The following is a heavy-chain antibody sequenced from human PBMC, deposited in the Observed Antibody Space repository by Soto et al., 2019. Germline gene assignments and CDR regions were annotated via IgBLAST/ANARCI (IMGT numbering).Heavy chain of an antibody. CDR3: ARPGVAYDAFDI. CDR1: GYTLTMYA. CDR2: INSGNGDT. V-gene: IGHV1-3*04. D-gene: IGHD3-3*01. J-gene: IGHJ3*02. Sequence: GGSVKVSCKASGYTLTMYAMHWVRQAPGQRLEGMGWINSGNGDTIYSQKFQGRVTLTRDTSASTAYMALSSLRSEDTAVYYCARPGVAYDAFDIWGQGTMVTVSS.